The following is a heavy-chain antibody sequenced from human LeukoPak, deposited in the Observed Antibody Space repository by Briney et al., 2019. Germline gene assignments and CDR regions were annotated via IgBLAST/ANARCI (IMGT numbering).Heavy chain of an antibody. CDR3: AKTRGAMYVYFDY. Sequence: QAGGSLRLSCAASGFTFSSYAMSWVRQAPGKGLEWVSAISGSGGSTYYADSVKGRFTISRDNSKNTLYLQMNSLRAEDTAVYYCAKTRGAMYVYFDYWGQGTLVTVSS. CDR1: GFTFSSYA. J-gene: IGHJ4*02. V-gene: IGHV3-23*01. CDR2: ISGSGGST. D-gene: IGHD2-2*01.